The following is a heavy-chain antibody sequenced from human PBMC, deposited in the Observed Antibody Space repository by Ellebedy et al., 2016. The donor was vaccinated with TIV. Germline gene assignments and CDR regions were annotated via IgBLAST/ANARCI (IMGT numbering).Heavy chain of an antibody. Sequence: GESLKISCQASGYSFTNYWIGWVRQMPGKGLEWMGIIYPGDSDTRYSPSFEGQVTISVDKSISTAYLQWNSLKASDPATYYCARRRVRGGIRYAMDVWGKGTTVTVSS. CDR1: GYSFTNYW. CDR3: ARRRVRGGIRYAMDV. V-gene: IGHV5-51*01. CDR2: IYPGDSDT. D-gene: IGHD3-10*01. J-gene: IGHJ6*04.